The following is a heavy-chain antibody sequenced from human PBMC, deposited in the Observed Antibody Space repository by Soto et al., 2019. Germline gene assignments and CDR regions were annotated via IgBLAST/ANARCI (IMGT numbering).Heavy chain of an antibody. CDR2: MNPNSGNT. CDR1: GYTFTSYD. Sequence: GASVKVSCKASGYTFTSYDINWVRQATGQGLEWMGWMNPNSGNTGYAQKFQGRVTMTRNTSISTAYMELSSLGSEDTAVYYCARGPICSSTSCSIYYFDYWGQGTLVTVSS. D-gene: IGHD2-2*01. J-gene: IGHJ4*02. V-gene: IGHV1-8*01. CDR3: ARGPICSSTSCSIYYFDY.